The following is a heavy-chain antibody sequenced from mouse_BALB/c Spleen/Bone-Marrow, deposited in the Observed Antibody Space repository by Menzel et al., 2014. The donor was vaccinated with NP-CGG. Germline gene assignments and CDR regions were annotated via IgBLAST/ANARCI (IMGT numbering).Heavy chain of an antibody. CDR1: GFTFSSYG. CDR3: ALNWDSAY. CDR2: INNGGTYT. Sequence: EVKLVESGGDLVKPGGSLKLSCAASGFTFSSYGMSWVRQTPDKRLEWVATINNGGTYTYYPDSVKGRFTISRDNVKNTLYLQMSSLKSEDTAMYYCALNWDSAYWGQGTLVTVSA. D-gene: IGHD4-1*02. V-gene: IGHV5-6*02. J-gene: IGHJ3*01.